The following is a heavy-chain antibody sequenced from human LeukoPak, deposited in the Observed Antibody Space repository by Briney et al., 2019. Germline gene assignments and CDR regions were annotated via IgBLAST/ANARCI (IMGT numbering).Heavy chain of an antibody. J-gene: IGHJ5*02. CDR2: IYYSGST. CDR3: ARSPTYYYGSGSYYNGGFLGNWFDP. V-gene: IGHV4-59*08. Sequence: SETLSLTCTVSGGSISSYYWSWIRQPPGKGLEWIWYIYYSGSTNYNPSLKSRVTISVDTSKNQFSLKMSSVTAADTAVYYCARSPTYYYGSGSYYNGGFLGNWFDPWGQGTLVTVSS. D-gene: IGHD3-10*01. CDR1: GGSISSYY.